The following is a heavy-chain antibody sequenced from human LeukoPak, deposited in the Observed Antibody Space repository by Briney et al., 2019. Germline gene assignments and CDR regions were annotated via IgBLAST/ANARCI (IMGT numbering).Heavy chain of an antibody. D-gene: IGHD3-16*01. Sequence: ASVKVSCKTSGYTFTGYYIHWVRQAPGQGLEWMGWINPYSGGTNYAQKFQGRVTVTSDTSLNTAYMELGRLRSGDTAVYYCAREWGTYMDVWAKGTTVTISS. J-gene: IGHJ6*03. CDR3: AREWGTYMDV. CDR2: INPYSGGT. V-gene: IGHV1-2*02. CDR1: GYTFTGYY.